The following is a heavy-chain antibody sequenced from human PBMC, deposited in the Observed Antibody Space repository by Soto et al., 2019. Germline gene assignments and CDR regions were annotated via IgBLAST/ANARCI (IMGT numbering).Heavy chain of an antibody. CDR2: ISAYNGNT. Sequence: QVQLVQSGAEVKKPGASVKVSCKASGYTFTSYGISWVRQAPGQGLEWMGWISAYNGNTNYAQKLQGRVTMTTDTSPSTAYMELRSLRSDDTAVYYCARDPGIAVAGFYYYYGMDVWGQGTTVTVSS. J-gene: IGHJ6*02. D-gene: IGHD6-19*01. V-gene: IGHV1-18*01. CDR1: GYTFTSYG. CDR3: ARDPGIAVAGFYYYYGMDV.